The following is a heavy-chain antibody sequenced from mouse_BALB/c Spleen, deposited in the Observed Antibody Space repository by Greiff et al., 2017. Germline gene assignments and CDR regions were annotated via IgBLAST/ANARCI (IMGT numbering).Heavy chain of an antibody. CDR3: ARVDYDYDGFAY. Sequence: EVKVVESGGGLVKPGGSLKLSCAASGFTFSSYAMSWVRQTPEKRLEWVASISSGGSTYYPDSVKGRFTISRDNARNILYLQMSSLRSEDTAMYYCARVDYDYDGFAYWGQGTLVTVSA. J-gene: IGHJ3*01. CDR2: ISSGGST. CDR1: GFTFSSYA. V-gene: IGHV5-6-5*01. D-gene: IGHD2-4*01.